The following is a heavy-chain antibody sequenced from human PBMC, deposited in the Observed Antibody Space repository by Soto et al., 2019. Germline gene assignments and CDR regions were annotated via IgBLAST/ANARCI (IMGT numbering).Heavy chain of an antibody. V-gene: IGHV4-30-4*01. J-gene: IGHJ6*02. Sequence: SETLSLTCTVSGGSISSGDYYWSWIRQPPGKGLEWIGYIYYSGSTYYNPSLKSRVTISVDTSKNQFSLKLSSVTAADAAVYYCARVGFYYYGMDVWGQGTTVTVSS. CDR1: GGSISSGDYY. CDR2: IYYSGST. CDR3: ARVGFYYYGMDV.